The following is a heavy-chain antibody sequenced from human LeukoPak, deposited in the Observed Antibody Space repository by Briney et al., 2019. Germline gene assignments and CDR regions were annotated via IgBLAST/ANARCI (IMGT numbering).Heavy chain of an antibody. CDR1: GYTFGSYW. CDR3: VRDNGGEHL. CDR2: INNDGSST. V-gene: IGHV3-74*01. J-gene: IGHJ4*02. D-gene: IGHD3-16*01. Sequence: GGSLRLSCAASGYTFGSYWMYWVRQAPGKGLVWVSRINNDGSSTIYADSVKGRFTISRDNARNTLYLQMNSLRDDDTAVYYCVRDNGGEHLWGQGTLVTVSS.